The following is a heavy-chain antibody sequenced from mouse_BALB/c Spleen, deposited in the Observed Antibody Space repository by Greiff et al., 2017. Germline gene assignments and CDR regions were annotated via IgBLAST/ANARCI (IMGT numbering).Heavy chain of an antibody. Sequence: DVMLVESGGGLVKPGGSLKLSCAASGFTFSSYAMSWVRQTPEKRLEWVATISSGGSYTYYPDSVKGRFTISRDNAKNTLYLQMSSLRSEDTAMYYCARLGLGNYDAMDDWGQGTSVTVSS. CDR3: ARLGLGNYDAMDD. J-gene: IGHJ4*01. CDR2: ISSGGSYT. CDR1: GFTFSSYA. D-gene: IGHD3-1*01. V-gene: IGHV5-9-1*01.